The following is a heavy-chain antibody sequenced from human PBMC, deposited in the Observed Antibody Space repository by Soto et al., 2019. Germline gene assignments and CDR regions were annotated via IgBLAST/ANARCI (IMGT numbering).Heavy chain of an antibody. Sequence: VDLHQWGAGVLRPSETLSLTCAVNGGSFREYYWSWLRQQPGKGLERIGEINQSGTTHYNPSLKRPINKAIDTSKHPYALIVTSVTEADTATYYWERDSIAFIGGEIYYYIGMDVWGQGNTVTVFS. V-gene: IGHV4-34*01. CDR3: ERDSIAFIGGEIYYYIGMDV. CDR2: INQSGTT. D-gene: IGHD3-16*01. CDR1: GGSFREYY. J-gene: IGHJ6*02.